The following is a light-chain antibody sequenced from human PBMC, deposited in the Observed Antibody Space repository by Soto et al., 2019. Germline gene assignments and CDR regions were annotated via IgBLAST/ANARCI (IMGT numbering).Light chain of an antibody. J-gene: IGLJ3*02. CDR1: SSDVGTYNY. V-gene: IGLV2-11*01. CDR3: ISYIPSTTTHWV. CDR2: DVS. Sequence: QSVLTQPRSVSGSPGQSVTISCTGTSSDVGTYNYVSWFQQYPGKAPKVMISDVSKRPSGVPDRFSGSKSGNTASLTISGLQAEDEADYYCISYIPSTTTHWVFGGGTQLTVL.